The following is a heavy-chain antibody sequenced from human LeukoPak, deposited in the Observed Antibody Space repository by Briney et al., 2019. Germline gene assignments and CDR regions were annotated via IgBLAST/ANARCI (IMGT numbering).Heavy chain of an antibody. J-gene: IGHJ4*02. CDR1: GFAVSNKF. V-gene: IGHV3-53*01. CDR2: IYSGGGT. Sequence: GGSLRLSCAASGFAVSNKFMYWVRQAPGKGLEWVSVIYSGGGTFYSDSVKGRFTISRDYSKNTLYLQMNSLRADDTAVYYCARDSNGPAFWGQGTLVTVSS. CDR3: ARDSNGPAF. D-gene: IGHD6-19*01.